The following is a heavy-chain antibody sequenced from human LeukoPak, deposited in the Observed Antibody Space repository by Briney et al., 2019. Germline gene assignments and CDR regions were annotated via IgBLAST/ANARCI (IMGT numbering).Heavy chain of an antibody. D-gene: IGHD3-10*01. J-gene: IGHJ4*02. CDR3: AKGEISYGSGSPHFDY. V-gene: IGHV1-69*06. CDR1: GGTFSSYA. Sequence: ASVKVSCKASGGTFSSYAISWVRQAPGQGLEWMGGIIPIFGTANYAQKFQGRVTITADKSTSTAYMELSSLRSEDTAVYYCAKGEISYGSGSPHFDYWGQGTLVTVSS. CDR2: IIPIFGTA.